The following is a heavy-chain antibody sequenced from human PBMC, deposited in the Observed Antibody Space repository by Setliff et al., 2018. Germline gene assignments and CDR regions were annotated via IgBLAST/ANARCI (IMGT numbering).Heavy chain of an antibody. V-gene: IGHV4-38-2*01. D-gene: IGHD3-22*01. J-gene: IGHJ5*02. CDR1: GFPISSGYY. CDR2: IHHSGKA. CDR3: ARAHTWSLPNDNSGYPGWFDP. Sequence: PSETLSLTCAVSGFPISSGYYWGWIRQPPGKGLEWIVNIHHSGKAYYNPSLKSRVTMSVDASKNHVSLKLSSVTAADTAVYYCARAHTWSLPNDNSGYPGWFDPWGQGTLVTVSS.